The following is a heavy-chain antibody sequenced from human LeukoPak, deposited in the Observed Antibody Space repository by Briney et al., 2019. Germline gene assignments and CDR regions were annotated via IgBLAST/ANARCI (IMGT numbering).Heavy chain of an antibody. J-gene: IGHJ3*02. CDR3: ARGPSHTMVRAFDI. D-gene: IGHD3-10*01. CDR1: GGSISSYY. CDR2: IYYSGST. Sequence: SETLSLTCTVSGGSISSYYWSWLRQPPGKGLEWIGYIYYSGSTNYNPSLKSRVTISVDTSKNQFSLKLSSVTAADTAVYYCARGPSHTMVRAFDIWGQGTMVTVSS. V-gene: IGHV4-59*01.